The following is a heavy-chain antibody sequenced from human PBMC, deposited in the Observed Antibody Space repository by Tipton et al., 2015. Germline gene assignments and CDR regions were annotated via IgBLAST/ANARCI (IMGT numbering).Heavy chain of an antibody. V-gene: IGHV4-39*01. D-gene: IGHD3-3*01. Sequence: TLSLTCKVSGTSVSNSSYFWGWIRQPPGKGLQWIATTNYFGQSYWNPSLESRTTMSVDRSRSQFSLNLSSVTASDTAVYYCASVPSIFGVQIRKYYFDFWGQGTLVTVSS. J-gene: IGHJ4*02. CDR2: TNYFGQS. CDR1: GTSVSNSSYF. CDR3: ASVPSIFGVQIRKYYFDF.